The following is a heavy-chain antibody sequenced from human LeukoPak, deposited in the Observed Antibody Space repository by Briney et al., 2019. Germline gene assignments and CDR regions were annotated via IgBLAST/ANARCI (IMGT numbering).Heavy chain of an antibody. Sequence: PGGSLRLSCAASGFTFSSYAMSWVRQAPGKGLEWVSAISGSGGSTYYADSVKGRFTISRDNSKNTLYLQMNSLRAEDTAVYYCAKALGYCSSTSCYAKYYYGMDVWGQGTTVTVSS. J-gene: IGHJ6*02. V-gene: IGHV3-23*01. D-gene: IGHD2-2*01. CDR1: GFTFSSYA. CDR2: ISGSGGST. CDR3: AKALGYCSSTSCYAKYYYGMDV.